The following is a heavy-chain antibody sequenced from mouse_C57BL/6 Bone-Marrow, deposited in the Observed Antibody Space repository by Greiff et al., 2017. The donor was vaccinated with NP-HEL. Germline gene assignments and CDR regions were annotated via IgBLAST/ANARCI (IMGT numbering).Heavy chain of an antibody. V-gene: IGHV1-81*01. J-gene: IGHJ4*01. CDR3: ARSYGSTYYAMDY. Sequence: VQLQQSGAELARPGASVKLSCKASGYTFTSYGISWVKQRTGQGLEWIGEIYHRSGNTYYNEKFKGKATLTADKSSSTAYMELRSLTTEDSAVYFCARSYGSTYYAMDYWGQGTSVTVSS. D-gene: IGHD1-1*01. CDR2: IYHRSGNT. CDR1: GYTFTSYG.